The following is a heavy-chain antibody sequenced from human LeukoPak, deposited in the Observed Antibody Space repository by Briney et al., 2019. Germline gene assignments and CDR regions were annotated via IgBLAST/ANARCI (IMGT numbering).Heavy chain of an antibody. Sequence: GGSLRLSCAASGFTFSSYGMHWVRQAPGKGLEWVAVISYDGSNKYYADSVKGRFTISRDNSKNTLYLQMNSLRAEDTAVYYCAKDEDATVTTPRDWGQGTLVTVS. J-gene: IGHJ4*02. CDR1: GFTFSSYG. V-gene: IGHV3-30*18. CDR2: ISYDGSNK. CDR3: AKDEDATVTTPRD. D-gene: IGHD4-17*01.